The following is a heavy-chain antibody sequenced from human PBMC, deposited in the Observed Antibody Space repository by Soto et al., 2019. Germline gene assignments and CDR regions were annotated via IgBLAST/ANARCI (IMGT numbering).Heavy chain of an antibody. J-gene: IGHJ4*02. CDR2: INHSGST. D-gene: IGHD6-13*01. CDR3: ARGEAAGTEYYFDY. CDR1: GGSFSGYY. Sequence: QVQLQQWGAGLLKPSETLSLTCAVYGGSFSGYYWSWIRQPPGKGLEWIGEINHSGSTNYNPSLKSRVTXXVXTXXNQFSLKLSSVTAADTAVYYCARGEAAGTEYYFDYWGQGTLVTVSS. V-gene: IGHV4-34*01.